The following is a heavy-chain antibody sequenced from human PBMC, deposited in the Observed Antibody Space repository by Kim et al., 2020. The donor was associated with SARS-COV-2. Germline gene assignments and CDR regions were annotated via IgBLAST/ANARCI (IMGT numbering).Heavy chain of an antibody. D-gene: IGHD5-12*01. V-gene: IGHV1-69*04. CDR3: ARVTGYSGYDDGDDAFDI. J-gene: IGHJ3*02. CDR2: IIPILGIA. Sequence: SVKVSCKASGGTFSSYAISWVRQAPGQGLEWMGRIIPILGIANYAQKFQGRVTITADKSTSTAYMELSSLRSEDTAVYYCARVTGYSGYDDGDDAFDIWGQGTMVTVSS. CDR1: GGTFSSYA.